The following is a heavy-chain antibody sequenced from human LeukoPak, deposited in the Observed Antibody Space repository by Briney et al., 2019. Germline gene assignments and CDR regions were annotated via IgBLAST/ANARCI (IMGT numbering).Heavy chain of an antibody. CDR3: ARGDASYYGSGSYQVPFDS. CDR1: GGSFSGYY. Sequence: SETLSLTCAVYGGSFSGYYRSWIRQPPGKGLEWIGEINHSGSTTYSPSLKSRVTISVDPSKNQFSLKLASVTAADTAVYYCARGDASYYGSGSYQVPFDSWGRGTLVTVSS. V-gene: IGHV4-34*01. CDR2: INHSGST. J-gene: IGHJ4*02. D-gene: IGHD3-10*01.